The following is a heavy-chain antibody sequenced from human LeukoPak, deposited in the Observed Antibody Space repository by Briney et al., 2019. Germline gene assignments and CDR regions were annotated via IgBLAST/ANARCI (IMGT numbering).Heavy chain of an antibody. CDR2: MNPNSGNT. J-gene: IGHJ4*02. CDR1: GYTFTSYD. CDR3: ARGLVSCSSTSCSVHFDY. V-gene: IGHV1-8*01. D-gene: IGHD2-2*01. Sequence: ASVKVSCKASGYTFTSYDINWVRQATGQGLEWMGWMNPNSGNTGYAQKFQGRVTMTRSTSISTAYMELSSLRSEDTAVYYCARGLVSCSSTSCSVHFDYWGQGTLVTVSS.